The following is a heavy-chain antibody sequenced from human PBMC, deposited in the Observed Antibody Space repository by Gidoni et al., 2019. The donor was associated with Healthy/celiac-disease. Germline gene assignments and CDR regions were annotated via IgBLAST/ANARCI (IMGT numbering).Heavy chain of an antibody. J-gene: IGHJ3*02. D-gene: IGHD6-19*01. CDR1: GYTFTGYY. V-gene: IGHV1-2*04. Sequence: QVQLVQSGAEVKKPGASVKVSCKASGYTFTGYYMHWVRQAPGQGLEWMGWINPNSGGTNYAQKFQGWVTMTRDTSISTAYMELSRLRSDDTAVYYCARSQQGGAVAGREDAFDIWGQGTMVTVSS. CDR2: INPNSGGT. CDR3: ARSQQGGAVAGREDAFDI.